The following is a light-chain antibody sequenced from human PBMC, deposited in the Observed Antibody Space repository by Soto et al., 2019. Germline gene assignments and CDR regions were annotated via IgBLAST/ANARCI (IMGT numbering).Light chain of an antibody. CDR2: GAS. J-gene: IGKJ1*01. V-gene: IGKV3-20*01. CDR3: QQFGSSPWT. CDR1: QSVSSSY. Sequence: EIVLTQSPGTLSLSPGERATLSCRASQSVSSSYLASYQQKPGQAPRPLLYGASSRAIGIPDRFSGSGSGTDFTLTISILGPEDFAVYYCQQFGSSPWTFGQGTRVDIK.